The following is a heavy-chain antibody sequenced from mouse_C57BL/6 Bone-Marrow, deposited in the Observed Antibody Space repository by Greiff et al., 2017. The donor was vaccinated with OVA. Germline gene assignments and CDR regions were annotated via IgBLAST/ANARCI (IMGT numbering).Heavy chain of an antibody. CDR1: GFTFSSYG. CDR3: ARHLDFYYFDY. Sequence: DVKLVESGGDLVKPGGSLKLSCAASGFTFSSYGMSWVRQTPDKRLEWVATISSGGSYTYYPDSVKGRFTISRDNAKNTLYLQMSSLKSEDTAMYYCARHLDFYYFDYWGQGTTLTVSS. V-gene: IGHV5-6*02. CDR2: ISSGGSYT. J-gene: IGHJ2*01.